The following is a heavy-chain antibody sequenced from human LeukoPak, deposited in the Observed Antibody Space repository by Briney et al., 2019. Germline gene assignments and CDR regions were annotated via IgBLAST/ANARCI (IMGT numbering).Heavy chain of an antibody. CDR1: GGSISSYY. CDR2: IYYSGST. D-gene: IGHD2-21*01. Sequence: SETLSLTCTVSGGSISSYYWDWIRQPPGKGLEWIGSIYYSGSTYYNPSLKSRVTISVDTSKNQFSLKLSSVTAADTAVYYCARRNSLYNWFDPWGQGTLVTVSS. J-gene: IGHJ5*02. CDR3: ARRNSLYNWFDP. V-gene: IGHV4-39*01.